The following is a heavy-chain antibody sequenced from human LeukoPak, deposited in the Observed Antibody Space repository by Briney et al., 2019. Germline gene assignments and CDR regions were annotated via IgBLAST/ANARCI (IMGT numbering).Heavy chain of an antibody. CDR2: IKQDGSEK. V-gene: IGHV3-7*01. J-gene: IGHJ4*02. D-gene: IGHD6-19*01. CDR1: GFTFSSYW. Sequence: GGSLRLSCVASGFTFSSYWMSWVRQAPGKGLEWVANIKQDGSEKYYVDSVKGRFTISRDNAKNSLYLQMNSLRAEDTAVYYCARSPSYSSGWLFDYWGQGTLVTVSS. CDR3: ARSPSYSSGWLFDY.